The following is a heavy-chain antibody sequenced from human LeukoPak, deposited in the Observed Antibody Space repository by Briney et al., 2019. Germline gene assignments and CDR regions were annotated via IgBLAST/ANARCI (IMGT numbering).Heavy chain of an antibody. CDR2: IYTSGST. J-gene: IGHJ4*02. D-gene: IGHD6-13*01. CDR1: GGSISSYY. Sequence: SETLSLTCTVSGGSISSYYWSWIRQPAGKGLEWIGRIYTSGSTNYNSSLKSRVTMSVDTSKNQFSLKLSSVTAADTAVYYCARGIAAAGSEYYFDYWGQGTLVTVSS. V-gene: IGHV4-4*07. CDR3: ARGIAAAGSEYYFDY.